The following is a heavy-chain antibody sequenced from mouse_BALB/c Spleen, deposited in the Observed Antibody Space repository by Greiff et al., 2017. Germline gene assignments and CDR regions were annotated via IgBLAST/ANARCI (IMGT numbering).Heavy chain of an antibody. Sequence: VQLQQSGAELAKPGASVKMSCKASGYTFTSYWMHWVKQRPGQGLEWIGYINPSTGYTEYNQKFKDKATLTADKSSSTAYMQLSSLTSEDSAVYYCARSGGYDHGGFAYWGQGTLVTVSA. V-gene: IGHV1-7*01. CDR3: ARSGGYDHGGFAY. CDR2: INPSTGYT. D-gene: IGHD2-2*01. J-gene: IGHJ3*01. CDR1: GYTFTSYW.